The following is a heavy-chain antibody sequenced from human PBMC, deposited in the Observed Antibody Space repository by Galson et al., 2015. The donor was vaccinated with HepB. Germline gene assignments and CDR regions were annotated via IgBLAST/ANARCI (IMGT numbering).Heavy chain of an antibody. CDR2: IYWDDDK. CDR3: AHRRRGIRLWDAFDI. J-gene: IGHJ3*02. Sequence: PALVKPTQTLTLTCTFSGFSLSTSGVGVGWIRQPPGKALEWLALIYWDDDKRYSPSLKSRLTITKDTSKNQVVLTMTNMDPVDTATYYCAHRRRGIRLWDAFDIWGQGTMVTVSS. D-gene: IGHD5-18*01. V-gene: IGHV2-5*02. CDR1: GFSLSTSGVG.